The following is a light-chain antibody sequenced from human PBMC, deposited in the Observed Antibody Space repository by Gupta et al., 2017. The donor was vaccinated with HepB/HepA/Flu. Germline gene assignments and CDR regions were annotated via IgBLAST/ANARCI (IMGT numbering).Light chain of an antibody. J-gene: IGKJ2*01. CDR3: PQSYTTPRT. CDR1: QSIGDY. V-gene: IGKV1-39*01. CDR2: TAS. Sequence: DIEMTQSPSSLSASVGGRVTITCRASQSIGDYLNWYQQKPGRAPKVLIYTASHLQSGVPLRFSGSGYGKDFTITISSLQPEDFATYYCPQSYTTPRTLGQGTTLAIK.